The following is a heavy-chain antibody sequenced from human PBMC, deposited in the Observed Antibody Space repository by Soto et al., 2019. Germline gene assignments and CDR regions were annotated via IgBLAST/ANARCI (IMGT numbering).Heavy chain of an antibody. D-gene: IGHD4-17*01. Sequence: QVQLVQSGAEVKKPGSSVKVSCKASGGTFSSYTISWVRQAPGQGLEWMGRIIPILGIANYAQKFQGRVTITXXKXTXXAYMELSSLRYEDTAVYYCARAISTVTTYYYGMDVWGQGNTVTVSS. CDR3: ARAISTVTTYYYGMDV. CDR1: GGTFSSYT. V-gene: IGHV1-69*02. J-gene: IGHJ6*02. CDR2: IIPILGIA.